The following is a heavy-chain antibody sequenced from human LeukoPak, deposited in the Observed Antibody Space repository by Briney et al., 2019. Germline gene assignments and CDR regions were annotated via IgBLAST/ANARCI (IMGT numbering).Heavy chain of an antibody. D-gene: IGHD5-12*01. J-gene: IGHJ4*02. CDR1: GFTFSSYS. CDR3: AKDLGDGYNPDY. Sequence: PGGSLRLSCAASGFTFSSYSMNWVRQAPGKGLEWVSSISSSSSYIYYADSVKGRFTISRDNAKNSLYLQMNSLRAEDTAVYYCAKDLGDGYNPDYWGQGTLVTVSS. V-gene: IGHV3-21*04. CDR2: ISSSSSYI.